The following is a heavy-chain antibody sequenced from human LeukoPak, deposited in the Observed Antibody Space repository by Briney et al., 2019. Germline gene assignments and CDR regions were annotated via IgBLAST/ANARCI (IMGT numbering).Heavy chain of an antibody. CDR2: VYNSGDT. V-gene: IGHV4-59*08. J-gene: IGHJ3*02. CDR3: ARHVAWYYDSSGTLCDAFDI. CDR1: GGSTSSDY. Sequence: SETLSLTCTVSGGSTSSDYWSWIRQSPGKGLEWVGYVYNSGDTGKNPSLKSRVTILLDTSKNQCSLKLTSVSAADTAVYYCARHVAWYYDSSGTLCDAFDIWGQGTMVTVSS. D-gene: IGHD3-22*01.